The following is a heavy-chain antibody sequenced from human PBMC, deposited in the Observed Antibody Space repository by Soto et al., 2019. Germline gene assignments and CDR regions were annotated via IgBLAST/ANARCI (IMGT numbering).Heavy chain of an antibody. Sequence: GESLKISCQGSAYIFTSWIGWVRQMPGKGLEWMGIINPADSDFRYSPSFQGQVTISADKSISTAYLQWSRLKASDTAMYYCVKPDSSGYYVYWGQGTLVTVSS. D-gene: IGHD3-22*01. CDR1: AYIFTSW. CDR3: VKPDSSGYYVY. V-gene: IGHV5-51*01. J-gene: IGHJ4*02. CDR2: INPADSDF.